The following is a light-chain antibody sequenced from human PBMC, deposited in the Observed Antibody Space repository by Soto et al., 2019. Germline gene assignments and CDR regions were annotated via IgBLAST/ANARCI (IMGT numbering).Light chain of an antibody. Sequence: ETVLTQSPGTLSLSPGDSATLSCRASQSGRSSELAWYQKKPGQAPWLLIYGASIRATGVPDRFSGSGSGTDFTLTISRLEPEDFALYSCQLYGNFFGPGTKVEIK. CDR1: QSGRSSE. J-gene: IGKJ3*01. CDR3: QLYGNF. V-gene: IGKV3-20*01. CDR2: GAS.